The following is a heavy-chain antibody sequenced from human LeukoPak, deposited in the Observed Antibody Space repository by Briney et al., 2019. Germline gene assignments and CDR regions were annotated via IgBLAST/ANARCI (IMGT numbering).Heavy chain of an antibody. Sequence: GGSLRLSCAASGFTFSSYEMNWVRQAPGKGLEWVSYISSSGSTIYYADSVKGRFTISRDNAKNSLYLQMNSLRAEDTAVYYCARCCSSTSCYLVFDYWGQGTLVTVSS. CDR2: ISSSGSTI. J-gene: IGHJ4*02. D-gene: IGHD2-2*01. V-gene: IGHV3-48*03. CDR1: GFTFSSYE. CDR3: ARCCSSTSCYLVFDY.